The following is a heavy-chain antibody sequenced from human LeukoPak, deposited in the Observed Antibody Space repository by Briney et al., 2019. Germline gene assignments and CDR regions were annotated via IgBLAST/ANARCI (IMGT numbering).Heavy chain of an antibody. D-gene: IGHD3-10*01. V-gene: IGHV4-30-2*01. CDR1: GGSISSGGYS. CDR3: ARGVRGLFDSFGELEDAFDI. CDR2: IYHSGST. J-gene: IGHJ3*02. Sequence: SQTLSLTCAVSGGSISSGGYSWRWIRQPPGKGLEWIGYIYHSGSTYYNPSLKSRVTISVDRSKNQFSLKLSSVTAADTAVYYCARGVRGLFDSFGELEDAFDIWGQGTMVTVSS.